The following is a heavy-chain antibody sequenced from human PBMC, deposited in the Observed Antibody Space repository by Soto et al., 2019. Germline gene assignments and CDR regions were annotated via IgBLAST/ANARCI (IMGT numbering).Heavy chain of an antibody. D-gene: IGHD2-2*01. V-gene: IGHV4-61*01. Sequence: QVQLQESGPGLVKPSETLSLTCTVSGGSVSSGSYYWSWIRQPPGKGLEWIGYIYYSGSTNYNPAHKRRITITVDTSKNQLTQKLSSVTAADTAVYYCASSWDAPVVPAAPRYYYGMDVWGQGTTVTVSS. CDR2: IYYSGST. CDR1: GGSVSSGSYY. J-gene: IGHJ6*02. CDR3: ASSWDAPVVPAAPRYYYGMDV.